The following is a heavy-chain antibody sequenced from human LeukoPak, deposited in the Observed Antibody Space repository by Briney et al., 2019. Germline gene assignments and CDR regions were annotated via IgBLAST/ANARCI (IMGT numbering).Heavy chain of an antibody. V-gene: IGHV3-43*01. CDR2: ISWDGGST. CDR3: AEERNNLYYFDY. D-gene: IGHD1-14*01. Sequence: GGSLRLSCAASGFTFDDYTMHWVRQAPGKGLEWVSLISWDGGSTYYADSVKGRFTISRDNSKNSLYLQMNSLRTEDTALYYCAEERNNLYYFDYWGQGTLVTVSS. CDR1: GFTFDDYT. J-gene: IGHJ4*02.